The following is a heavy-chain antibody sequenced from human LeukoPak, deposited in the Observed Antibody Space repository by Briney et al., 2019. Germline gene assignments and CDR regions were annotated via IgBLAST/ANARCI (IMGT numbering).Heavy chain of an antibody. Sequence: SQTLSLTCTVSGGSISSGGYYWSWIRQHPGKGLEWIGYIYYSGSTYYNPSLKSRVTISVDTSKNQFSLKLSSVTAADTAVYYCARDHQYYDCSGYYTGAFDIWGQGTMVTVSS. J-gene: IGHJ3*02. V-gene: IGHV4-31*03. D-gene: IGHD3-22*01. CDR3: ARDHQYYDCSGYYTGAFDI. CDR2: IYYSGST. CDR1: GGSISSGGYY.